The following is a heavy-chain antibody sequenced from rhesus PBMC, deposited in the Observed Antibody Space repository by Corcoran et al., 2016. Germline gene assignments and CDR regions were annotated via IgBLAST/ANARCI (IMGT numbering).Heavy chain of an antibody. D-gene: IGHD1-44*01. CDR2: INGNSGST. J-gene: IGHJ3*01. V-gene: IGHV4-80*01. CDR3: AILKGNAFDF. Sequence: QVQLQESGPGLVKPSETLSLTCTVSGASISRYWWSWIRQPPGKGLEWIGEINGNSGSTNYNPSLKSRVTISRDTSKNQFSLKLSSVTAADTAVYYCAILKGNAFDFWGQGLRVTVSS. CDR1: GASISRYW.